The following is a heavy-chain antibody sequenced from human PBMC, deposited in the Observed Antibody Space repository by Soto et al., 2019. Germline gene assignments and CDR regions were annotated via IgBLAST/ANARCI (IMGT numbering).Heavy chain of an antibody. CDR2: IYYSGST. CDR3: ARRSVKNYYDFWSGYHDY. V-gene: IGHV4-39*01. D-gene: IGHD3-3*01. J-gene: IGHJ4*02. Sequence: SETLSLTCTVSGGSISSSSYYWGWIRQPPGKGLEWIGSIYYSGSTYYNPSLKSRVTISVDTSKNQFSLKLSSVTAADTAVYYCARRSVKNYYDFWSGYHDYWGQGTLVTVSS. CDR1: GGSISSSSYY.